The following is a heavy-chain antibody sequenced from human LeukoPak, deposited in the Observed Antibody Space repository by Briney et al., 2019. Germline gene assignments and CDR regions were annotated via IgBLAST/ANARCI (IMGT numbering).Heavy chain of an antibody. CDR3: ARGKRWLQEKYFDY. J-gene: IGHJ4*02. D-gene: IGHD5-24*01. V-gene: IGHV1-8*01. CDR1: GYTFTSYD. Sequence: VASVKVSCKASGYTFTSYDINWVRQATGQGREWMGWMNPNSGNTGYAQKFQGRVTMTRNTSISTAYMELSSLRSEDTAVYYCARGKRWLQEKYFDYWGREPWSPSPQ. CDR2: MNPNSGNT.